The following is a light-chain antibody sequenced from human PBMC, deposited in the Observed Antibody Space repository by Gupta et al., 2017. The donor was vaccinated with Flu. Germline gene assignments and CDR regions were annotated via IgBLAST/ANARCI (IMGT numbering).Light chain of an antibody. Sequence: PAPLSLSPGESATLSCRASQSVRYFLGWYQQTPGQAPRLLIYDATNRAPGIPARFNGSGSGTDFTLTISGLEPEDFVVYYCQQRSNWPLTFGGGTMVEVK. J-gene: IGKJ4*02. CDR1: QSVRYF. V-gene: IGKV3-11*01. CDR2: DAT. CDR3: QQRSNWPLT.